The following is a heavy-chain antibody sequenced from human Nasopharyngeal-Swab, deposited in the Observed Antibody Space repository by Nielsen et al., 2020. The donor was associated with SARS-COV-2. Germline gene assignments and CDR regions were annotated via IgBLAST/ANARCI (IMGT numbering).Heavy chain of an antibody. Sequence: LSLPCAASGFTFSCYAMSLVRPAPGKGLEWVSAISGSGGSTYYADSVKGRFTISRDNSKNTLYLQMNSLRAEDTAVHYCAKGASSGWYGGYYMDVWGKGTTVTVSS. D-gene: IGHD6-19*01. CDR1: GFTFSCYA. CDR2: ISGSGGST. J-gene: IGHJ6*03. CDR3: AKGASSGWYGGYYMDV. V-gene: IGHV3-23*01.